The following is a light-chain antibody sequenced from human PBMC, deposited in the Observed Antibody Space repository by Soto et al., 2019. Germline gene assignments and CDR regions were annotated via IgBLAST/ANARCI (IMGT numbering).Light chain of an antibody. CDR1: QSVNSN. CDR2: GAS. CDR3: QQYNNWPRT. J-gene: IGKJ1*01. V-gene: IGKV3-15*01. Sequence: EIVMTQSPATLSVSPGERATLSCRASQSVNSNLAWYQQKPGQAPRLLIYGASIRATGVPARFSGSGSGTEFTLNISSLQSEDFAVYYCQQYNNWPRTFGQGTKVEIK.